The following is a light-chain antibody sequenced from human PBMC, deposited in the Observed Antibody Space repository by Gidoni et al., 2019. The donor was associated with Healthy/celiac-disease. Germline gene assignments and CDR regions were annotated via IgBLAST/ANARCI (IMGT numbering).Light chain of an antibody. V-gene: IGKV1-39*01. CDR3: QQSYSTLALT. CDR2: AAS. Sequence: DIQITQSPSSLSASVGDRVTITCRASQSISSYLNWYQQKPGKAPKLLIYAASSLQSGVPSRFSGSGSGTDFTLTISSLQPEDFATCYCQQSYSTLALTFGGGTKVEIK. J-gene: IGKJ4*01. CDR1: QSISSY.